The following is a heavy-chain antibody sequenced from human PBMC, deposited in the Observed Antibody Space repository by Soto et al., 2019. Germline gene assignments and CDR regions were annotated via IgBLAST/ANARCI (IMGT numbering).Heavy chain of an antibody. CDR1: GYTFSTYG. D-gene: IGHD3-10*01. CDR3: ARDWYFYGSGSPNHMDV. J-gene: IGHJ6*03. Sequence: QVQLVQSGDEMRKPGASVKVSCQASGYTFSTYGITWVRQAPGQGLEWRGWISAHNGNSKYAQSLQGRLTLTTDTSTSTAYMELRSLRSDDTAVYYCARDWYFYGSGSPNHMDVWGKGTTVSVSS. V-gene: IGHV1-18*01. CDR2: ISAHNGNS.